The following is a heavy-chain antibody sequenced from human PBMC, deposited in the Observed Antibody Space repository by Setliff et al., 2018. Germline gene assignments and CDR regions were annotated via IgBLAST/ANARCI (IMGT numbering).Heavy chain of an antibody. Sequence: GASVKVSCKAFGGTFSSYTISWVRRAPGQGLEWMGRIIPILGIANYAQKFQGRVTITADKSTSTAYMELSSLRSEDTAVYYCARDISLGKAAVWFGELKGWFDPWGQGTLVTVSS. J-gene: IGHJ5*02. D-gene: IGHD3-10*01. CDR3: ARDISLGKAAVWFGELKGWFDP. CDR1: GGTFSSYT. CDR2: IIPILGIA. V-gene: IGHV1-69*04.